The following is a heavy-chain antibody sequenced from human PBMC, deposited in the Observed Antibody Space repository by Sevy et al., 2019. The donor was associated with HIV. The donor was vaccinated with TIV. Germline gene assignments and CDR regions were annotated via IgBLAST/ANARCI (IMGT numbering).Heavy chain of an antibody. V-gene: IGHV3-30*03. CDR2: ISYDGSNK. CDR3: VGGWFGELDY. J-gene: IGHJ4*02. D-gene: IGHD3-10*01. Sequence: GGSLRLSCAASGFTFSSYRMHWVRQAPGKGLEWVAVISYDGSNKYYADSVKGRFTISRDNSKNTLYLQMNSLRAEDTAVYYCVGGWFGELDYWGQRTLVTVSS. CDR1: GFTFSSYR.